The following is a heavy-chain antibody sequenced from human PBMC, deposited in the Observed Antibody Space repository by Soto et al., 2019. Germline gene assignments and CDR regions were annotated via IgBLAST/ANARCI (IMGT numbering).Heavy chain of an antibody. CDR1: GYTFTSYD. D-gene: IGHD3-3*01. Sequence: ASVKVSCKASGYTFTSYDINWVRQATGQGLEWVGWMNPNSGNTGYAQKFQGRVTMTRNTSISTAYMELSSLGSEDTAVYYCARASGGPVGFWSGYYTNNWFDPWGQGTLVTVSS. V-gene: IGHV1-8*01. CDR3: ARASGGPVGFWSGYYTNNWFDP. CDR2: MNPNSGNT. J-gene: IGHJ5*02.